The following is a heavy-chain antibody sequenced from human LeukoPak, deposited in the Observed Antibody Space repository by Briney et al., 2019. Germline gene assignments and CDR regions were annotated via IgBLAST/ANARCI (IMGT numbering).Heavy chain of an antibody. CDR2: INHSGST. V-gene: IGHV4-34*01. J-gene: IGHJ4*02. CDR3: ARAKADYYDSSGYPASFDY. CDR1: GGSFSGYY. Sequence: SETLPLTCAVYGGSFSGYYWSWIRQPPGKGLEWIGEINHSGSTNYNPSLKSRVTISVDTSKNQFSLKLSSVTAADTAVYYCARAKADYYDSSGYPASFDYWGQGTLVTVSS. D-gene: IGHD3-22*01.